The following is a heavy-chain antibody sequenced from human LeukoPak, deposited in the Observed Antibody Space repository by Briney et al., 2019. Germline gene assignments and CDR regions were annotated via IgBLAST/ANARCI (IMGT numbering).Heavy chain of an antibody. V-gene: IGHV3-23*01. Sequence: PGGSLRLSCAASGFTFSSYAMSWVRQAPGKGLEWVSSISGSGGSTSYADSVKGRVTISRDNSKNTLYLQMNSLRDEDTAVYYCAKDPYSGSFEYFQHWGQGTLVTVSS. CDR2: ISGSGGST. CDR1: GFTFSSYA. J-gene: IGHJ1*01. CDR3: AKDPYSGSFEYFQH. D-gene: IGHD1-26*01.